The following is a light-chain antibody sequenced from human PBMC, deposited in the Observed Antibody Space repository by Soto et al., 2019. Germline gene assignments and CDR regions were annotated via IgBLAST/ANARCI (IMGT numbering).Light chain of an antibody. V-gene: IGLV1-44*01. CDR3: VAWEDRLNGWV. CDR2: SSD. CDR1: TSNIGSNT. J-gene: IGLJ3*02. Sequence: QSVLIQPPSASGTPGQRVTISCSGRTSNIGSNTVSWYHQVPGTAPKVVIYSSDQRPSGVPDRLSASKSGTSASLAISGLQAADEGEYYCVAWEDRLNGWVFGGGTKLTVL.